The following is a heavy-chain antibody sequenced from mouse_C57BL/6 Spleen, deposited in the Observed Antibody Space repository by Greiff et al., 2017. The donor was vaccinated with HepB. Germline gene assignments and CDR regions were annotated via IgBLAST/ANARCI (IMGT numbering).Heavy chain of an antibody. V-gene: IGHV1-52*01. Sequence: QVQLQQSGAELVRPGSSVKLSCKASGYTFTSYWMHWVKQRPIQGLEWIGNIDPSDSETHYNQKFKDKATLTVDKSSSTAYMQLSSLTSEDSAVYYCARSGFPTPWFAYWGQGTLVTVSA. CDR3: ARSGFPTPWFAY. CDR1: GYTFTSYW. J-gene: IGHJ3*01. CDR2: IDPSDSET. D-gene: IGHD2-10*01.